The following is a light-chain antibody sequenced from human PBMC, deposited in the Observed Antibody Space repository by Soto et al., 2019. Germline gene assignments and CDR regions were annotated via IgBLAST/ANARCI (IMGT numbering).Light chain of an antibody. CDR1: SSDVGTYNL. J-gene: IGLJ2*01. CDR2: EVV. CDR3: CSYAGSSMFV. V-gene: IGLV2-23*02. Sequence: QSALTQPASVSGSPGQSITISCTGSSSDVGTYNLVSWYQHHPGKAPKLMISEVVKRPSGVSNRFSGSKSGNTASLTISWLQAEDEADYYCCSYAGSSMFVFGGGTKVTFL.